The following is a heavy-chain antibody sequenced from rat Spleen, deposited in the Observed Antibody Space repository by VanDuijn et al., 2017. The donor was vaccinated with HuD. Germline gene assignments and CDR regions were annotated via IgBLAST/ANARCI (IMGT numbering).Heavy chain of an antibody. CDR2: ISFDGIST. CDR1: GFTFSDYY. V-gene: IGHV5-29*01. J-gene: IGHJ2*01. CDR3: TRDRILRSTGFDY. D-gene: IGHD1-6*01. Sequence: EVQLVESDGGLVLPGRSLKLSCAASGFTFSDYYMAWVRQAPTKGLEWVATISFDGISTYYRDSVQGRFTISRDNAKSTLYLQMDSLRSEDTATYYCTRDRILRSTGFDYWGQGVMVTVSS.